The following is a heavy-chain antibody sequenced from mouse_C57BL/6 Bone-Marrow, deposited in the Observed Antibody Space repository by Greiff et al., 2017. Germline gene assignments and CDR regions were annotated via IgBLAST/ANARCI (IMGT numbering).Heavy chain of an antibody. D-gene: IGHD2-4*01. CDR1: GYAFSSSW. Sequence: VKLQESGPELVKPGASVKISCKASGYAFSSSWMNWVKQRPGKGLEWIGRIYPGDGDTNYNGKFKGQATLTAAKSSSTAYMQLSSLTSEDSAVYFCARARPIYYDYGGFAYWGQGTLVTVSA. CDR2: IYPGDGDT. V-gene: IGHV1-82*01. J-gene: IGHJ3*01. CDR3: ARARPIYYDYGGFAY.